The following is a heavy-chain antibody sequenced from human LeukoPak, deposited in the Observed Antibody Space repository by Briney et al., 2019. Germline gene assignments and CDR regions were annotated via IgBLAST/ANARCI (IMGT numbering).Heavy chain of an antibody. D-gene: IGHD6-13*01. CDR3: ARGSSSWSYYYYYYMDV. CDR2: IYYSGST. J-gene: IGHJ6*03. CDR1: GGSISSSSYY. V-gene: IGHV4-39*07. Sequence: SETLSLTCTVSGGSISSSSYYWGWIRQPPGKGLEWIGSIYYSGSTNYNPSLKSRVTMSVDTSKNQFSLKLSSVTAADTAVYYCARGSSSWSYYYYYYMDVWGKGTTVTISS.